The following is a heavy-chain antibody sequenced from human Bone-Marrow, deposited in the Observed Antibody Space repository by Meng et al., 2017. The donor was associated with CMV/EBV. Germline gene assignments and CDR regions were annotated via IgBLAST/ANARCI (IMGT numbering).Heavy chain of an antibody. CDR1: GGTFSSYA. Sequence: SVKVSCKASGGTFSSYAISWVRQAPGQGLEWMGGIIPIFGTANYAQKFQGRVTITTDESTSTAYMELSSLRSEDTAVYYCARERCSSTSCGAYYYYGMDVWGQGTTVTVSS. V-gene: IGHV1-69*05. J-gene: IGHJ6*02. CDR3: ARERCSSTSCGAYYYYGMDV. CDR2: IIPIFGTA. D-gene: IGHD2-2*01.